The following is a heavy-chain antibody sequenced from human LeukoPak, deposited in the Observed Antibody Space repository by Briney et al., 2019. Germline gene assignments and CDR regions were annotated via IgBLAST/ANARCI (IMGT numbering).Heavy chain of an antibody. CDR1: GGSLSGYD. CDR2: INHSGST. J-gene: IGHJ3*01. Sequence: SETLSLTCSVYGGSLSGYDWSWIRQSPGKGLEWIGEINHSGSTNYNPPLKSRVTISVDTFKNQFSLKLNSVTAADTAVYYCGRGLRRDGSTSGAFVVWGQPTMVTVSS. CDR3: GRGLRRDGSTSGAFVV. D-gene: IGHD5-24*01. V-gene: IGHV4-34*01.